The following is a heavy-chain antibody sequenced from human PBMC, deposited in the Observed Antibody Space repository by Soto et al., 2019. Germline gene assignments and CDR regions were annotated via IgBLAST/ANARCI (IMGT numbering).Heavy chain of an antibody. Sequence: QVQLQESGPGLVKPSQTLSLTCTVSGGSITSSGYYWSWIRQHPGEGLEWIGFTSNSGSTSYNPSPKSRVTRSVYPSSNQFSLNLKSVTAADTAVYYCARGGGSTKVDYWGQGTLVTVSP. CDR1: GGSITSSGYY. V-gene: IGHV4-31*03. J-gene: IGHJ4*02. CDR2: TSNSGST. CDR3: ARGGGSTKVDY. D-gene: IGHD2-2*01.